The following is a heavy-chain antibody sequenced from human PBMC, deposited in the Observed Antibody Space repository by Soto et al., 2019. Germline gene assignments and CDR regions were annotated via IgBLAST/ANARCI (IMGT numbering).Heavy chain of an antibody. D-gene: IGHD5-12*01. V-gene: IGHV3-74*01. CDR1: GFSFSIFW. J-gene: IGHJ4*02. Sequence: EVQLVESGGDLVQPGGSLRLSCAASGFSFSIFWMHWVRQAPGKGLGWVSSINGGGSSADYADSVKGRFTFSRDNAKNTVYLQMNSLRAEYTSVYYCIRGGGYSCYDPVDYWGQGTLVPVSS. CDR3: IRGGGYSCYDPVDY. CDR2: INGGGSSA.